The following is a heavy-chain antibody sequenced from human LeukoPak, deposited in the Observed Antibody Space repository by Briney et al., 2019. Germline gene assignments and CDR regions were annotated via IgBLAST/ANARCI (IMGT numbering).Heavy chain of an antibody. CDR3: ARDRSTMVRGSSRRENWFDP. V-gene: IGHV1-46*01. CDR2: VNPSTGST. Sequence: ASVKVSCKASGYTFTSYYMHWVRQAPGQGLEWLGIVNPSTGSTDYAQKFQGRLTMTRDMSTSTFYMELSGLRSEDTAVYYCARDRSTMVRGSSRRENWFDPWGQGTLVTVSS. CDR1: GYTFTSYY. D-gene: IGHD3-10*01. J-gene: IGHJ5*02.